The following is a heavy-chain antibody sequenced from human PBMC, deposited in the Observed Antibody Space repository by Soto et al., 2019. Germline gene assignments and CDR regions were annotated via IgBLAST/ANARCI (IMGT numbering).Heavy chain of an antibody. CDR3: ARDPAP. Sequence: QVQLQESGPGLVKPSQTLSLTCTFSGGSISTGGYYWSWIRQHPGKGLEWFGYIYNSATTYYNPSLKSRVTISVDTSKNQFALKLSSVTVADTAVYYCARDPAPWGQGALVTVSS. CDR2: IYNSATT. CDR1: GGSISTGGYY. J-gene: IGHJ5*02. V-gene: IGHV4-31*03.